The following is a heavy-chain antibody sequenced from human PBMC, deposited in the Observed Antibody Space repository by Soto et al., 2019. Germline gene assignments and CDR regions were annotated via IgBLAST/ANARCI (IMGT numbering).Heavy chain of an antibody. J-gene: IGHJ6*02. CDR2: ISYDGSNK. V-gene: IGHV3-30*18. CDR1: GFTFSSYG. Sequence: QVQLVESGGGVVQPGRSLRLSCAASGFTFSSYGMHWVRQAPGKGLEWVAVISYDGSNKYYADSVKGRFTISRDNSKNTLYLQMNSLRAEDTAVYYCAKDRHSSVTYYYYYVMAVWAQGTTVTVSS. D-gene: IGHD6-19*01. CDR3: AKDRHSSVTYYYYYVMAV.